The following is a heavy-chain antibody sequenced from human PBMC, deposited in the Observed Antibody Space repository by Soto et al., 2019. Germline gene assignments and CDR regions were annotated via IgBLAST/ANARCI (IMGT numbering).Heavy chain of an antibody. D-gene: IGHD3-16*01. CDR1: GFSLITSGVG. Sequence: QITLKESGPTLVKPTQTLTLTCTISGFSLITSGVGVGWIHQPPGKALEWLALIYWDDDKRYSPSLKSRLTITKDSSKNQVVVTFIYMDPLDTATYYCAHIVTGCFTWGRGALVTVSS. CDR3: AHIVTGCFT. V-gene: IGHV2-5*02. CDR2: IYWDDDK. J-gene: IGHJ5*02.